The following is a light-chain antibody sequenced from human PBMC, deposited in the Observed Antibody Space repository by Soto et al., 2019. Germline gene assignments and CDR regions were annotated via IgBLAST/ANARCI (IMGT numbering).Light chain of an antibody. J-gene: IGLJ2*01. CDR2: DVS. V-gene: IGLV2-14*01. CDR1: SSDVGGYNY. CDR3: SSYTSSSTLV. Sequence: QSALTQPASVSGSPGQSITISCTGTSSDVGGYNYVSWYQQHPGKAPKLMIYDVSNRPSGDSNRFSGSKSGNTASLTISGLQAEDEDDYYCSSYTSSSTLVFGGGTKLTVL.